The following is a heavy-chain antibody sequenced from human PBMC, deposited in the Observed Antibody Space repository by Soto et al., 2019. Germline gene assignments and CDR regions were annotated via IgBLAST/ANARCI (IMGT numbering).Heavy chain of an antibody. Sequence: EVQLVESGGGLVKPGGSLRLSCVISGFTFSSYSMNWVRQSPGKGLEWVASISSASSSIDFADSVKGRFTISRDNVNNSVFLQKNRLRAEDTGIYYCARYDPFKAFDLLGQGTMVTVSS. CDR2: ISSASSSI. V-gene: IGHV3-21*01. CDR3: ARYDPFKAFDL. D-gene: IGHD1-1*01. CDR1: GFTFSSYS. J-gene: IGHJ3*01.